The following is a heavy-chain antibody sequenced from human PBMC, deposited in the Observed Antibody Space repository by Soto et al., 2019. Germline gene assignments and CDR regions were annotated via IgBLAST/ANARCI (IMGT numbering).Heavy chain of an antibody. J-gene: IGHJ4*02. Sequence: LSLTCTVSGYPIGNGYYWGWIRQSPGKGLEWIGSIYQSGITYYNPSLKSRASLSIDASKNQFSLNLTSLTAADTAVYYCVRPSRYTFGYFDSWGQGALVTVS. CDR2: IYQSGIT. CDR1: GYPIGNGYY. D-gene: IGHD5-18*01. V-gene: IGHV4-38-2*02. CDR3: VRPSRYTFGYFDS.